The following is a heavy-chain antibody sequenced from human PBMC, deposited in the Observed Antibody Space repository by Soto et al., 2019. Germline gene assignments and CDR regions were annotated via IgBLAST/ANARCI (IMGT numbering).Heavy chain of an antibody. J-gene: IGHJ4*02. CDR1: GGSISSGGYY. CDR2: IYYSGST. CDR3: ARSPDY. Sequence: QVQLQESGPGLVKPSQTLSLTCTVSGGSISSGGYYWSWIRHHPGKGLEWIGYIYYSGSTYYNPSPXSXXTISVDASKDQFSLELSSVTAADTAVYCCARSPDYWGQGTLVTVSS. V-gene: IGHV4-31*03.